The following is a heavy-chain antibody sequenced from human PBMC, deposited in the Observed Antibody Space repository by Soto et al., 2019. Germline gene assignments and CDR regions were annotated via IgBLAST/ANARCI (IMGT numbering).Heavy chain of an antibody. CDR2: ISAYNGNT. CDR1: GYTFTSYG. J-gene: IGHJ6*03. V-gene: IGHV1-18*01. Sequence: ASVKVSCEASGYTFTSYGISWVRQAPGQGLEWMGWISAYNGNTNYAQKLQGRVTMTTDTSTSTAYMELRSLRSDDTAVYYCASSMGSGWYVDYMDVWGKGTTVTVSS. D-gene: IGHD6-19*01. CDR3: ASSMGSGWYVDYMDV.